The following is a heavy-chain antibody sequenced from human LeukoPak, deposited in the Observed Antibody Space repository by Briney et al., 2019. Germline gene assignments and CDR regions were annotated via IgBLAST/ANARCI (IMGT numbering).Heavy chain of an antibody. J-gene: IGHJ4*02. CDR3: ARELHVERDDY. CDR2: ISANDGKI. V-gene: IGHV1-18*01. Sequence: ASVKVSCKASGFVFTSYGFTWVRQAPGQGLEWMGWISANDGKIHYSERHQGRVTMTTDTVTSTAYMELRSLGSDDTAVYYRARELHVERDDYWGQGTLVTVSS. D-gene: IGHD1-1*01. CDR1: GFVFTSYG.